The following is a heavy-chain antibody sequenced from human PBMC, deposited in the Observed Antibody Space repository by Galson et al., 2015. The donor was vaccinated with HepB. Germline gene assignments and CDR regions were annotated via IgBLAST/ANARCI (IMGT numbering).Heavy chain of an antibody. CDR2: IYPGDSDT. CDR3: ASTIEYSSSPGAFDI. V-gene: IGHV5-51*01. D-gene: IGHD6-6*01. CDR1: GYSFTSYW. Sequence: QSGAEVKKPGESLKISCKGPGYSFTSYWIGWVRQMPGKGLEWMGIIYPGDSDTRYSPSFQGQVTISADKSISTAYLQWSSLKASDTAMYYCASTIEYSSSPGAFDIWGQGTMVTVSS. J-gene: IGHJ3*02.